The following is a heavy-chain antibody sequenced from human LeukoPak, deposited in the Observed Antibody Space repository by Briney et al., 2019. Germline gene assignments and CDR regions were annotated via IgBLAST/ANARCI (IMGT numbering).Heavy chain of an antibody. V-gene: IGHV1-69*05. D-gene: IGHD3-16*02. J-gene: IGHJ3*02. CDR2: IIPIFGTA. Sequence: ASVKVSCKASGGTFSSYAISWVRQAPGQGLEWMGGIIPIFGTANYAQKFQGRVTITTDESTSTAYMELSSLRSEDTAVYYCARDSGAWGSYRTSAFDIGGQGTMVTVSS. CDR3: ARDSGAWGSYRTSAFDI. CDR1: GGTFSSYA.